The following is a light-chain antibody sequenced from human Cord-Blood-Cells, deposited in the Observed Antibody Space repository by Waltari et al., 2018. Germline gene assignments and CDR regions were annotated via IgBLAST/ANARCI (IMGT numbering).Light chain of an antibody. CDR3: SSYTSSSTLDVV. CDR1: SRDVGGYEY. CDR2: DSS. J-gene: IGLJ2*01. V-gene: IGLV2-14*01. Sequence: QSVLTQSASVSGSPGQSITISCTGTSRDVGGYEYVSWYQQHPGKAPKLMIYDSSNRPSGVSNRFSGSKSGNTASLTISGLQAKDEADYYCSSYTSSSTLDVVFGGGTKLTVL.